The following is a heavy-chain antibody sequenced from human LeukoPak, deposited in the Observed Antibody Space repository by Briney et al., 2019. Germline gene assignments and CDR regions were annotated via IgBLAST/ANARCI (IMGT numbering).Heavy chain of an antibody. J-gene: IGHJ4*02. CDR2: IYYSGST. D-gene: IGHD5-18*01. Sequence: SETLSLTCTVSGGSISSGGYYWSWIRQHPGKGLEWIGYIYYSGSTYYNPSLKSRVTISVDTSKNQFSLKLSSVTAADTAVYYCARGAAPTDTLFDYWGQGTLVTVSS. CDR1: GGSISSGGYY. CDR3: ARGAAPTDTLFDY. V-gene: IGHV4-31*03.